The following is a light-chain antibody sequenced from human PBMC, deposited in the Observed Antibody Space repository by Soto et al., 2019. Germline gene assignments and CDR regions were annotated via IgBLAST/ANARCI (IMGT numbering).Light chain of an antibody. Sequence: DIQMTQSPSTLSASVGDRVTVTCRASQSISSWLAWYQQKPGKAPKLLIYDASSLESGVPSRFSGSGSGTEFTLTISSLQPGDFATYYCQQSYSTLWTFGQGTKVEIK. CDR1: QSISSW. V-gene: IGKV1-5*01. CDR2: DAS. J-gene: IGKJ1*01. CDR3: QQSYSTLWT.